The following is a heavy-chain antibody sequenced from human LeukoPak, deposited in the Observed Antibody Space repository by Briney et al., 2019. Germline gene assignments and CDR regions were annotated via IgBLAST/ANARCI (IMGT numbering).Heavy chain of an antibody. Sequence: PGGSLRLSCAASGFTFRTHGMHWLRQISGGGLEWLAVISYDGTIKYYADSVKGRFTIARDNSKKTLSLQMNSLRPEDTAVYHCARDKVEGLEGVWGGVGMDVGGKGTRVIVSS. CDR1: GFTFRTHG. CDR3: ARDKVEGLEGVWGGVGMDV. J-gene: IGHJ6*04. CDR2: ISYDGTIK. D-gene: IGHD3-16*01. V-gene: IGHV3-30*03.